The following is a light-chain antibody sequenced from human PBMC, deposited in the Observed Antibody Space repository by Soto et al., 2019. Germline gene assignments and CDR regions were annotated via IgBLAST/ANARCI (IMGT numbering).Light chain of an antibody. CDR2: AAS. CDR3: LQHSSYPIT. Sequence: DIQMTQPPSAMAASEVEEVTITCRACQGISNSLVWFQQKPGKVPKRLIYAASNLQSGVPSRFSGSGSGTEFTLTISSLQPEDFATYYCLQHSSYPITFGQGTRLEI. V-gene: IGKV1-17*03. CDR1: QGISNS. J-gene: IGKJ5*01.